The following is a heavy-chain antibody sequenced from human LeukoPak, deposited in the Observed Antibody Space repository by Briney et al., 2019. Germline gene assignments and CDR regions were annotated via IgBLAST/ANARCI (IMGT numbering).Heavy chain of an antibody. D-gene: IGHD6-6*01. V-gene: IGHV1-69*04. Sequence: SVKVSCKASGGTFSSYAISWVRQAPGQGLEWMGRIIPILGIANYAQKFQGRVTITADKSTSTAYMELSSLRSEDTAVYYRARDLVRTEYYYGMDVWGQGTTVTVSS. J-gene: IGHJ6*02. CDR3: ARDLVRTEYYYGMDV. CDR1: GGTFSSYA. CDR2: IIPILGIA.